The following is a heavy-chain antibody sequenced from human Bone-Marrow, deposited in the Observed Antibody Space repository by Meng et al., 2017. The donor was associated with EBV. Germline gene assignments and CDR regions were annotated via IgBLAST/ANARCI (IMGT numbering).Heavy chain of an antibody. J-gene: IGHJ4*02. CDR1: GYTFTSYG. D-gene: IGHD2-8*02. CDR3: ARIGYCTGGVCYGYFDY. Sequence: QVQLVQSGAEVKTPXASVKVSCKASGYTFTSYGISWVRQAPGQGLEWMGWISAYNGNTNYAQKLQGRVTMTTDTSTSTAYMELRSLRSDDTAVYYCARIGYCTGGVCYGYFDYWGQGTLGTVSS. CDR2: ISAYNGNT. V-gene: IGHV1-18*01.